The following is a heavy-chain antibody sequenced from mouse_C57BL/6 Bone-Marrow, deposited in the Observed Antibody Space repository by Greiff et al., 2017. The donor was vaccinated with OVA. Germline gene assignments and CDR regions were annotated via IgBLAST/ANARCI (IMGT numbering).Heavy chain of an antibody. CDR1: GYTFTSYW. J-gene: IGHJ1*03. V-gene: IGHV1-52*01. Sequence: QVQLKQPGAELVRPGSSVKLSCKASGYTFTSYWMHWVKQRPIQGLEWIGNIDPSDSETHYNQKFKDKATLTVDKSSSTAYMQLSSLTSEDSAVYYCARWVLDWYFAVWGTGTTVTVSS. D-gene: IGHD2-3*01. CDR3: ARWVLDWYFAV. CDR2: IDPSDSET.